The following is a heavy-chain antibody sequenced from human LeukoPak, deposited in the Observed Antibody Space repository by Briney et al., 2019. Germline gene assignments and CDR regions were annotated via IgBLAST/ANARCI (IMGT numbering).Heavy chain of an antibody. J-gene: IGHJ6*02. Sequence: ASVKVSCKASGYTLTGYYMHWVRQAPGQGLEWMGWINPNSGGTNHAQKFQGRVTMTRDTSISTAYMELSRLRSDDTAVYYCARVPPYGSGSSETYYYYGMDVWGQGTTVTVSS. D-gene: IGHD3-10*01. V-gene: IGHV1-2*02. CDR3: ARVPPYGSGSSETYYYYGMDV. CDR2: INPNSGGT. CDR1: GYTLTGYY.